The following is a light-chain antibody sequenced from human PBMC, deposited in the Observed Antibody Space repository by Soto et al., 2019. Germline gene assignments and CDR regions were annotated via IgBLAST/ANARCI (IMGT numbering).Light chain of an antibody. V-gene: IGKV3-11*01. CDR1: QSVSSY. CDR2: DAS. Sequence: EIVLTQSPATLSLSPGERATLSCRASQSVSSYLAWYQQKPGQAPRLLIYDASNMATGIPARFSGSGSETDFTLTISSLEPEDSTVYYCQQRNKWPLTFGGGTKVEIK. CDR3: QQRNKWPLT. J-gene: IGKJ4*01.